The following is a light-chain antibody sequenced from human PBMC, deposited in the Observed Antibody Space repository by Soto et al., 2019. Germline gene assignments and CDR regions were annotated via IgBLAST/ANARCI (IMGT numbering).Light chain of an antibody. Sequence: DIQMTQSPSTLSASVGDRVTITCRASQSISSWLAWYQQKPGKAPKLLIYDASSLESGVPSRISDSGSGTEFTLTISSLQPDDFATSYCQQYNSYAFGPGTKVEIK. CDR3: QQYNSYA. CDR1: QSISSW. J-gene: IGKJ1*01. CDR2: DAS. V-gene: IGKV1-5*01.